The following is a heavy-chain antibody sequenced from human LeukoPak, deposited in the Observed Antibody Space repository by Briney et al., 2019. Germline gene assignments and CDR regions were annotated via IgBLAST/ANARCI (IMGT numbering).Heavy chain of an antibody. CDR1: GGFISSYY. CDR2: IYYSGTT. D-gene: IGHD6-13*01. V-gene: IGHV4-59*01. J-gene: IGHJ4*02. CDR3: ARGVYIAAAQYAY. Sequence: SETLSLTCTVSGGFISSYYWSWIRQPPGKGLEWIGYIYYSGTTNYNPSLKSRVTISVDTSKNQFSLKLSSVTAADTAVYYCARGVYIAAAQYAYWGQGTLVTVSS.